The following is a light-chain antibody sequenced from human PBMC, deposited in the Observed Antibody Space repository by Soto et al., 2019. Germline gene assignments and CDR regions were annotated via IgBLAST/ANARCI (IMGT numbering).Light chain of an antibody. CDR2: TVS. CDR3: QQFNSSPFT. CDR1: QDIRSS. J-gene: IGKJ4*01. V-gene: IGKV1-9*01. Sequence: DIPLTQSPSFLSASVGDRLTITCRASQDIRSSLAWYQQKPGKAPNLLIYTVSTLQSGVPSRFSGSRSGTEFTLTISRLQPEDFANYYCQQFNSSPFTFGGGTKVEI.